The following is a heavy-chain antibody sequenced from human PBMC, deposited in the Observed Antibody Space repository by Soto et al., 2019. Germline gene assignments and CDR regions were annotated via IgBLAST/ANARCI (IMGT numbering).Heavy chain of an antibody. D-gene: IGHD1-26*01. CDR3: ATVWELPIWYAFDI. CDR1: GFTFSSYA. V-gene: IGHV3-23*01. Sequence: GGSLRLSCAASGFTFSSYAMSWVRQAPGKGLEWVSAISGSGGSTYYADTVKGRVTMTEETSTDTANMELISLRSEDTAVYYCATVWELPIWYAFDIWGQGTMVTVSS. CDR2: ISGSGGST. J-gene: IGHJ3*02.